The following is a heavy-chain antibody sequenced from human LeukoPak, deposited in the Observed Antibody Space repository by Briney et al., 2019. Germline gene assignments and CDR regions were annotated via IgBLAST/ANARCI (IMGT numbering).Heavy chain of an antibody. V-gene: IGHV3-30-3*01. D-gene: IGHD3-3*01. Sequence: GGSLRLSCAASGFTFSSYAMHWVRQAPGKGLEWVAVISYDGSNKYYADSVKGRFTISRDNSKNTLYLQMNSLRAEDTAVYYCARDIRKFWSGSTYYYGMDVWDQGTTVTVSS. CDR3: ARDIRKFWSGSTYYYGMDV. CDR1: GFTFSSYA. CDR2: ISYDGSNK. J-gene: IGHJ6*02.